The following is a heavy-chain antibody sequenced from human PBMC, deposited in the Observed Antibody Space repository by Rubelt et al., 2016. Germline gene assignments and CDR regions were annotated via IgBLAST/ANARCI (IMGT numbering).Heavy chain of an antibody. J-gene: IGHJ6*02. CDR1: GLTFSIYA. Sequence: GGSLRLSCAASGLTFSIYAMNWVRQAPGKGLEWVSVVSGSGGITYYADSVKGRCTISRDNSKNTLYLQMNSLRAEDTAVYYCASGRGPDYYYYGMDVWGQGTTVTVSS. V-gene: IGHV3-23*01. D-gene: IGHD1-1*01. CDR2: VSGSGGIT. CDR3: ASGRGPDYYYYGMDV.